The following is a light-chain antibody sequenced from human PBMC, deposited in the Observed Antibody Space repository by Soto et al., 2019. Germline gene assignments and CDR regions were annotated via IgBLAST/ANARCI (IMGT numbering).Light chain of an antibody. J-gene: IGLJ1*01. CDR3: SSYTTSSSYV. V-gene: IGLV1-47*02. Sequence: QSVLTQPPSASGTPGQRVFISCSGSSSNIGGTNYAYWYQQLPGAAPKLLMHSNNLRPSGVPERISGSKSGTSASLAISGLRSEDEAVYYCSSYTTSSSYVFGTGTKLTVL. CDR1: SSNIGGTNY. CDR2: SNN.